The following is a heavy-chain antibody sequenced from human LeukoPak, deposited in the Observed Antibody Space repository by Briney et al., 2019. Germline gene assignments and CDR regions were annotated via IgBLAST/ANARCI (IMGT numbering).Heavy chain of an antibody. D-gene: IGHD2-21*01. J-gene: IGHJ3*02. CDR2: IAGDNGNT. CDR3: ARFPQTLFSCVDAFDI. V-gene: IGHV1-18*01. Sequence: GASVKVSCKVSGYSSTNFGIAWVRQAPGQGPEWMGWIAGDNGNTNYAEHLQGRVSMATDTSTSTAYMELRSLRSDDTAVYYCARFPQTLFSCVDAFDIWGQGTLVTVSS. CDR1: GYSSTNFG.